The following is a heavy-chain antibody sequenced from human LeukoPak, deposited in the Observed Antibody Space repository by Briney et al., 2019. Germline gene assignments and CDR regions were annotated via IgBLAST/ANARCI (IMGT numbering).Heavy chain of an antibody. Sequence: PGGSLRLSCVVSGFTFSESWMSWVRQAPGKGLGWVASLNLDGSDKYYVDSVKGRFTISRDNSKNTLYLQMNSLRAEDTAVYYCAKGYSSGWYVIDYWGQGTLVTVSS. J-gene: IGHJ4*02. CDR2: LNLDGSDK. V-gene: IGHV3-7*01. CDR3: AKGYSSGWYVIDY. CDR1: GFTFSESW. D-gene: IGHD6-19*01.